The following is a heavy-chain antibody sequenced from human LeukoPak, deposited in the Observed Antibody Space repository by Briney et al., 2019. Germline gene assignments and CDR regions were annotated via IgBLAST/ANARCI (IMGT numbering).Heavy chain of an antibody. CDR1: GFTFSYYS. Sequence: GGSLRLSCVASGFTFSYYSMNWVRQAPGKGLEWVSYINSISGEIWYADSVKGRFTISRDDAKNSLYLQMNSLRDEDTAVYYCAKSYGSGTFYNRNDYYGMDVWGQGTTVTVSS. CDR2: INSISGEI. CDR3: AKSYGSGTFYNRNDYYGMDV. V-gene: IGHV3-48*02. J-gene: IGHJ6*02. D-gene: IGHD3-10*01.